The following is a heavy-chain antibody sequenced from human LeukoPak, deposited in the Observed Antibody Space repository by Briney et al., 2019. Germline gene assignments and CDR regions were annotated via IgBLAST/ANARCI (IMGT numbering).Heavy chain of an antibody. V-gene: IGHV1-46*01. D-gene: IGHD3-16*02. CDR1: GYTFTNNF. CDR2: INPSGGST. J-gene: IGHJ4*02. Sequence: ASVKVSCKASGYTFTNNFMHWVRQAPGQGLEWMGIINPSGGSTSYAQKFQGRVTMTRDMSTSTVYMELSSLRSEDTAVYYCATWGSYRQFDYWGQGTLVTVSS. CDR3: ATWGSYRQFDY.